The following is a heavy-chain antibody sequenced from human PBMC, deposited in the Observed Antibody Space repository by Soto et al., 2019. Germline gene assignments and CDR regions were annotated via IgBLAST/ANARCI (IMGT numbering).Heavy chain of an antibody. CDR3: AKDSWAIFGVPAGEYYAMDV. V-gene: IGHV3-23*01. CDR1: GFTFENYA. CDR2: ISGSGGTT. D-gene: IGHD3-3*01. Sequence: PAGSLRLSCLAAGFTFENYAMSWVRQAPGKGLEWVSAISGSGGTTYYSDSVKGRFTISRDNCKNTVYLQMNDLRVEDAAEYFCAKDSWAIFGVPAGEYYAMDVWGQGTTVTVSS. J-gene: IGHJ6*02.